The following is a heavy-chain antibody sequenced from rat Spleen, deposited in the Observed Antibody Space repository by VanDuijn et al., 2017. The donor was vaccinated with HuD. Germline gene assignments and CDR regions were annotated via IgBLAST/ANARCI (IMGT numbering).Heavy chain of an antibody. CDR2: ISYDGSST. J-gene: IGHJ4*01. Sequence: EVQLAESGGGLVQPGRSLKLSCAASGFTYSNYVMAWVSQAPTMGLEWVASISYDGSSTYYRDSVKGLFTISRDNAKSTLYLQMDSMRSEDRATYDCVRQRWDVMDAWGQGASVTVSS. CDR1: GFTYSNYV. V-gene: IGHV5-29*01. CDR3: VRQRWDVMDA.